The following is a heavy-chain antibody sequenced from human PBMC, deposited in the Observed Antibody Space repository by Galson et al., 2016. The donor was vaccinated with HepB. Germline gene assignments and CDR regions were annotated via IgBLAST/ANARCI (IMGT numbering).Heavy chain of an antibody. CDR2: IFRNENI. Sequence: SETLSLTCTVSGYSISSGYYWGWIRQPPGKGLEWIGYIFRNENIYYSPSFQSRVTLSIDTSKNQFSLKLNSVTAADTAVYYCARANGYNRYYFDYWGQGTQVTVSS. CDR3: ARANGYNRYYFDY. J-gene: IGHJ4*02. V-gene: IGHV4-38-2*02. CDR1: GYSISSGYY. D-gene: IGHD5-24*01.